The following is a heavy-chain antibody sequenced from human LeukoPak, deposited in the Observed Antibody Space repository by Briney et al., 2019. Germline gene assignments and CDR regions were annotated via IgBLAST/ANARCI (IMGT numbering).Heavy chain of an antibody. J-gene: IGHJ4*02. V-gene: IGHV4-34*01. CDR1: GGSFSGKY. CDR2: ITYSGSI. CDR3: ARDLMT. Sequence: PSETLSLTCAVSGGSFSGKYWTWIRQPPGKGREWIGEITYSGSIYYNPSLKSRVTISVDTSKNQFSLKLNSVTAADTAVYYCARDLMTWGQGTLVTVSS.